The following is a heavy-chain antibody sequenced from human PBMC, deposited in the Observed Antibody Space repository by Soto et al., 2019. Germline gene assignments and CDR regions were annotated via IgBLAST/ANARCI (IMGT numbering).Heavy chain of an antibody. D-gene: IGHD3-10*01. Sequence: EVQLVESGGGLVQPGGSLRLSCAASGLTFSSYSMNWVRQAPGKGLGGVSYISSSSSTIYYADSVKGRFTISRDNAKNSLYLQMNSLRDEDTAVYYCAREGYYYGSGSYYWGQGTLVTVSS. J-gene: IGHJ4*02. CDR3: AREGYYYGSGSYY. CDR2: ISSSSSTI. CDR1: GLTFSSYS. V-gene: IGHV3-48*02.